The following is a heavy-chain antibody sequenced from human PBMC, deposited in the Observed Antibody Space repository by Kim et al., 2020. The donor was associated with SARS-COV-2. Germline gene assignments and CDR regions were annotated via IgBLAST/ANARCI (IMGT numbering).Heavy chain of an antibody. CDR2: INHSGST. CDR1: GGSFSGYY. Sequence: SETLSLTCAVYGGSFSGYYWSWIRQPPGKGLEWIGEINHSGSTNYNPSLKSRVTISVDTSKNQFSLKLSSVTAADTAVYYCARGYKLRGNYYYGMDVWGQGTTVTVSS. CDR3: ARGYKLRGNYYYGMDV. D-gene: IGHD3-16*01. V-gene: IGHV4-34*01. J-gene: IGHJ6*02.